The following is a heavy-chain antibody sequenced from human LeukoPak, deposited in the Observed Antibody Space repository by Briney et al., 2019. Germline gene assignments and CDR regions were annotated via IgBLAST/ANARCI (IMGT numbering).Heavy chain of an antibody. D-gene: IGHD3-10*01. CDR1: GFTFNKYG. J-gene: IGHJ5*01. CDR2: IRNDGSNE. CDR3: ARDGSGLAVRGWLDF. Sequence: GGSLRLSCVASGFTFNKYGIHWVRQAPGKGLEWVAVIRNDGSNEYYADSVKGRLAISRDNEKSTVNLQMNSLRAEDTAVYYCARDGSGLAVRGWLDFWGQGTLVTVSS. V-gene: IGHV3-33*01.